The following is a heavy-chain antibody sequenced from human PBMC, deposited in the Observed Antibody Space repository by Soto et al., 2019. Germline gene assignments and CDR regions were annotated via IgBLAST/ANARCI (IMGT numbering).Heavy chain of an antibody. J-gene: IGHJ4*02. D-gene: IGHD3-22*01. Sequence: GGSLRLSCAASGFTFSSYAMSWVRQAPGKGLEWVSAISGSGGSTYYADSVKGRFTISRDNSKNTLYLQMNSLRAEDTAVYYCAKVPKWYDSSGYYRYWGQGTLVTVSS. CDR3: AKVPKWYDSSGYYRY. V-gene: IGHV3-23*01. CDR2: ISGSGGST. CDR1: GFTFSSYA.